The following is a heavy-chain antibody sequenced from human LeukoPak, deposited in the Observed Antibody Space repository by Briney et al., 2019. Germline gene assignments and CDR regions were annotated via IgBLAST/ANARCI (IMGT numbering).Heavy chain of an antibody. Sequence: ASVKVSFKASGYTFTSYAMHWVRQAPGQGLEWMGWINAGNGNTKYSQKFQGRVTITRDTSASTAYMELSSLRSEDTAVYYCARDPRWELFDYWGQGTLVTVSS. CDR2: INAGNGNT. D-gene: IGHD1-26*01. J-gene: IGHJ4*02. V-gene: IGHV1-3*01. CDR3: ARDPRWELFDY. CDR1: GYTFTSYA.